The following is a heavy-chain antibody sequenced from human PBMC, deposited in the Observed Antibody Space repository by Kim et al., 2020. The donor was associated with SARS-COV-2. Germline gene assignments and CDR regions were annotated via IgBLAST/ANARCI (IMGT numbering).Heavy chain of an antibody. Sequence: SETLSLTCTVSGGSISSYYWSWIRQPPGKGLEWIGYIYYSGSTNYNPSLKSRVTISVDTSKNQFSLKLSSVTAADTAVYYCARGKGYGGYWFDPWGQGTLVTVSS. CDR1: GGSISSYY. D-gene: IGHD4-17*01. V-gene: IGHV4-59*13. CDR3: ARGKGYGGYWFDP. CDR2: IYYSGST. J-gene: IGHJ5*02.